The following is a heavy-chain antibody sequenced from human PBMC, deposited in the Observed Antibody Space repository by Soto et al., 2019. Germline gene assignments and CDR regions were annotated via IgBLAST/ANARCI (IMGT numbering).Heavy chain of an antibody. D-gene: IGHD3-3*01. CDR1: GFSLSTSGVG. V-gene: IGHV2-5*01. Sequence: SGPTLVNPTQTLTLTCTFSGFSLSTSGVGVGWIRQPPGKALEWLALIYWNDDKRYSPSLKSRLTITKDTSKNQVVLTMTNMDPVDTATYYCAHRRGYDFWSGYKYYYYYGMDVWGQGTKVTVSS. J-gene: IGHJ6*02. CDR3: AHRRGYDFWSGYKYYYYYGMDV. CDR2: IYWNDDK.